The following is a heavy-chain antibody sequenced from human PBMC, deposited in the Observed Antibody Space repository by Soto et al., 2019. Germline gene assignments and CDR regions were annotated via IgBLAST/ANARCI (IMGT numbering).Heavy chain of an antibody. J-gene: IGHJ5*02. V-gene: IGHV3-23*01. Sequence: EVQLLESGGGLVQPGGSLRLSCVASGFTFSSYAMSWVRQAPGKGLEWVSAISGSGGSTYYADSVKGRFTISRDNSKNTLYLQMNSLRAEDTAVYYCAKSPRGYYGSGSYFANWFDPWGQGTLVTVSS. CDR1: GFTFSSYA. D-gene: IGHD3-10*01. CDR3: AKSPRGYYGSGSYFANWFDP. CDR2: ISGSGGST.